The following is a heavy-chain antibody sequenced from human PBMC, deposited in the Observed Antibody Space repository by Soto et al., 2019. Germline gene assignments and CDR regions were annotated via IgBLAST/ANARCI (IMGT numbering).Heavy chain of an antibody. D-gene: IGHD3-22*01. CDR3: ASTPLLPGAP. CDR1: GFTFSSND. J-gene: IGHJ3*01. Sequence: EVQLVESGGGLIQPGGSLRLSCAASGFTFSSNDMNWVRQAPGKGLEWVSLISSGGSTYYADSVKGRFTISRDNSKNTLYLQMSSLRAEDTAVYYCASTPLLPGAPWGQGTMVTVSS. CDR2: ISSGGST. V-gene: IGHV3-53*01.